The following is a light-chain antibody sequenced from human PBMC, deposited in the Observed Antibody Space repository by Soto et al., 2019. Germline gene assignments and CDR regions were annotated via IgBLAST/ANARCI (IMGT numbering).Light chain of an antibody. J-gene: IGKJ2*01. CDR2: LGS. V-gene: IGKV2-28*01. CDR3: MQALQTPPYT. Sequence: DIVMTQSPLSLPVTPGEPASISCRSSQSLLHSNGYNYLDWYLQKPGQSPQLLIYLGSNRASGDHDRFSGSGSGTDFTLKISRVEAEDVGVYYCMQALQTPPYTFGQGTKLEIK. CDR1: QSLLHSNGYNY.